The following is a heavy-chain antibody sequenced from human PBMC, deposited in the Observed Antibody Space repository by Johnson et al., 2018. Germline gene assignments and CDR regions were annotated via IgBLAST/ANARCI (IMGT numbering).Heavy chain of an antibody. Sequence: QVQLVQSGAEMKKPGASVKVSCKVSGYTPIDLSIHWVRQAPGQGLEWMGGFDPEDTEAVYAQKFPGRVTMTEDTSRETYSMELSSLSSEDTAVYYCTTDFFRYYDYISPPRHDAFDVWGQGTLFTVSS. D-gene: IGHD3-22*01. CDR2: FDPEDTEA. CDR1: GYTPIDLS. J-gene: IGHJ3*01. V-gene: IGHV1-24*01. CDR3: TTDFFRYYDYISPPRHDAFDV.